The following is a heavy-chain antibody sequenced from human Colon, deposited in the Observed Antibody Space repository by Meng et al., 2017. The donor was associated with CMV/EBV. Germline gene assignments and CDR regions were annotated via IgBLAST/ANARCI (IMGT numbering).Heavy chain of an antibody. CDR2: MDPTTGRT. V-gene: IGHV1-2*02. J-gene: IGHJ1*01. CDR1: GYSFTGYY. CDR3: ASHSSYVWGSHH. D-gene: IGHD3-16*01. Sequence: QGQLVQCGGEVRMPGASVKVSCKASGYSFTGYYIHWVRQAPGQGLEWMGWMDPTTGRTDYAQKFQGTVTMTRDTSISTAYLELSRLTSDDTAVYYCASHSSYVWGSHHWGQGTLVTVSS.